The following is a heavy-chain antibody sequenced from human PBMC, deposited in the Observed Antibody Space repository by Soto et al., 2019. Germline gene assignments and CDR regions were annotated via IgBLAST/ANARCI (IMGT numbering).Heavy chain of an antibody. Sequence: VKVSCKVSGYTLTELSMHWVRQAPGKGLEWMGGFDPEDGETIYAQKFQGRVTMTEDTSTDTAYMELSSLRSEDTAVYYCATEKSSGWGHNWFDPWGQGTLVTVSS. D-gene: IGHD6-19*01. CDR3: ATEKSSGWGHNWFDP. CDR2: FDPEDGET. J-gene: IGHJ5*02. CDR1: GYTLTELS. V-gene: IGHV1-24*01.